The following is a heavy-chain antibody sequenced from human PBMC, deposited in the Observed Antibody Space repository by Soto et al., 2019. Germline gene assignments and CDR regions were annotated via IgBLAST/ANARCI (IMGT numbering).Heavy chain of an antibody. CDR3: ARGQRITIFGVVPRPNEFFDD. V-gene: IGHV1-18*04. D-gene: IGHD3-3*01. Sequence: ASVKVSCKASGYTFTSYGISWVRQAPGQGLEWMGWISAYNGNTNYAQKLQGGVTMTTDTSTSTAYMELRSLRSDDTAVYYCARGQRITIFGVVPRPNEFFDDWGQGTLVTVSS. CDR1: GYTFTSYG. J-gene: IGHJ4*02. CDR2: ISAYNGNT.